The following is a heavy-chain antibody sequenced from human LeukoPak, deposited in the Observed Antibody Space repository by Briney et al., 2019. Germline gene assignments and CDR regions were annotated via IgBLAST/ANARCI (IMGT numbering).Heavy chain of an antibody. Sequence: GGSLRLSCAASGFPFSSYSMNWVRQAPGKGLEWISYISSHSSTIYYADSVQGRFTISRDNAKNSLYLQMNSLRAEDTALYYCARALVTGGFDYWGQGTLVTVSS. CDR1: GFPFSSYS. D-gene: IGHD3-16*01. J-gene: IGHJ4*02. V-gene: IGHV3-48*01. CDR2: ISSHSSTI. CDR3: ARALVTGGFDY.